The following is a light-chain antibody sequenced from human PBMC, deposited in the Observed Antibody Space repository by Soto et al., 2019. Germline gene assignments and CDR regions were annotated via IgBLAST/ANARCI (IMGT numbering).Light chain of an antibody. CDR2: KVF. V-gene: IGKV2-30*01. Sequence: DVVMTQSPLSLPVTLGQPASISCWSSQSLSYSDGNIYLNWFHQRPGQSPRRLIYKVFNRDSGVPDRFSGSGSGTDFTLKISRVEAEDVGIYYCMQATPRPITFGGGTKVEIK. CDR1: QSLSYSDGNIY. CDR3: MQATPRPIT. J-gene: IGKJ4*01.